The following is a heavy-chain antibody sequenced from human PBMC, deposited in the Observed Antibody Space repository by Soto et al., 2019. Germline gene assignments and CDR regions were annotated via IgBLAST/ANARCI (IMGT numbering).Heavy chain of an antibody. CDR2: ISAYNGNT. D-gene: IGHD6-13*01. Sequence: ASVKVSCKASGYTFTSYGISWVRQAPGQGLEWMGWISAYNGNTNYAQKLQGRVTMTTDTSTSTAYVELRSLRSDDTAVYYCARDRYSSSWHKYYFDYWGQGTLVTVSS. CDR3: ARDRYSSSWHKYYFDY. V-gene: IGHV1-18*01. CDR1: GYTFTSYG. J-gene: IGHJ4*02.